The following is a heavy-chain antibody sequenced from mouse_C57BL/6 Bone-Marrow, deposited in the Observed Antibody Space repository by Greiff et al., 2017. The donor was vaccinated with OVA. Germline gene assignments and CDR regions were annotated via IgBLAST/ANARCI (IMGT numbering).Heavy chain of an antibody. CDR2: ISDGGSYT. CDR1: GFTFSSYA. Sequence: EVKLVESGGGLVKPGGSLKLSCAASGFTFSSYAMSWVRQTPEKRLEWVATISDGGSYTYYQDNVKGRFTISRDNAKNNLYMQMRHLKTEDTAMYYCARVYYGNSLYAMDYWGQGTSVTVSA. J-gene: IGHJ4*01. V-gene: IGHV5-4*03. CDR3: ARVYYGNSLYAMDY. D-gene: IGHD2-1*01.